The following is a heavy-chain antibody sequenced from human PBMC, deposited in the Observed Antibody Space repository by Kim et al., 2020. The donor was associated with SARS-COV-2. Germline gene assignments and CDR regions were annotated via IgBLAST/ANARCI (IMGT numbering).Heavy chain of an antibody. CDR2: MNPNSGNT. CDR3: ARVLLYSYGYYYYYGMDV. Sequence: ASVKVSCKASGYTFTSYDINWVRQATGQGLEWMGWMNPNSGNTGYAQKFQGRVTMTRNTSISTAYMGLSSLRSEDTAVYYCARVLLYSYGYYYYYGMDVWGQGTTVTVSS. CDR1: GYTFTSYD. J-gene: IGHJ6*02. D-gene: IGHD5-18*01. V-gene: IGHV1-8*01.